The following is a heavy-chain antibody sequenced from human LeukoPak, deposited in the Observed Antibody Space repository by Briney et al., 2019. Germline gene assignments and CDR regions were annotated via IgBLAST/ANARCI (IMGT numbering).Heavy chain of an antibody. Sequence: PSETLSLTCTVSGYSISSGYYWGWIRQPPGKGLEWIGSIYHSGSTYYNPSLKSRVTISVDTSKNQFSLKLSSVTAADTAVYYCAGVSTKLWSFGTRSPNDAFDIWGQGTMVTVSS. J-gene: IGHJ3*02. CDR2: IYHSGST. CDR3: AGVSTKLWSFGTRSPNDAFDI. V-gene: IGHV4-38-2*02. D-gene: IGHD2-21*01. CDR1: GYSISSGYY.